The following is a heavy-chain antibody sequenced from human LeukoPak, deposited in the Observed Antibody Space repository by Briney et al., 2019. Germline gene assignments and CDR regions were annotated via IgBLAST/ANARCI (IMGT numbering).Heavy chain of an antibody. CDR3: ARRYCGSTSCYLADY. V-gene: IGHV1-46*01. CDR1: GYTFTSYY. Sequence: ASVKVSCKASGYTFTSYYMHWVRQAPGQGLEWMGIINPSGGSTSYAQKFQGRVTMTRDTSTSTVYMELSSLRSEDTAVYYCARRYCGSTSCYLADYWGQGTLVTVSS. J-gene: IGHJ4*02. D-gene: IGHD2-2*01. CDR2: INPSGGST.